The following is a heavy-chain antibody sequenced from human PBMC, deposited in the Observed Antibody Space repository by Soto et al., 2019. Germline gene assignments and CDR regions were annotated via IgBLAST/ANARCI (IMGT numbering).Heavy chain of an antibody. CDR1: GFTFGDSY. D-gene: IGHD2-15*01. J-gene: IGHJ5*02. CDR2: VSPGSRYP. Sequence: QVQLVESGGGLVPPGGSLRLSCAGSGFTFGDSYMSWIRQAPGKGLEWLSYVSPGSRYPAYADSVKGRFTISRDNAKRSLYLQMMNLTAEDTAIYYCVRGGGGGLFDPWGQGTMVTVS. CDR3: VRGGGGGLFDP. V-gene: IGHV3-11*06.